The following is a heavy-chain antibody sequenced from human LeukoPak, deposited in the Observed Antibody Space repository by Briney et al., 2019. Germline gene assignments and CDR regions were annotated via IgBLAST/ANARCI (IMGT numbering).Heavy chain of an antibody. CDR2: VPPSGGST. CDR3: ARITMTTSGWYFDL. D-gene: IGHD3-22*01. J-gene: IGHJ2*01. V-gene: IGHV1-46*01. Sequence: ASVRLSCKASGYTFTIYYMHWLRHAPGQGLEWMGLVPPSGGSTSYAQKFQGRVTMTRDTATSTVYMELSSLRSEDTALYYCARITMTTSGWYFDLWGRGSLVTVSS. CDR1: GYTFTIYY.